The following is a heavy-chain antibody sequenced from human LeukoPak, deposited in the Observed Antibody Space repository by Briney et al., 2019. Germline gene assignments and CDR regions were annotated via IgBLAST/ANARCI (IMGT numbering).Heavy chain of an antibody. D-gene: IGHD3-10*01. J-gene: IGHJ4*02. CDR3: AKDYYGPSGGIDY. Sequence: GRSLRLSCAASGFTFSSYGMHWVRQAPGKGLEWVAVIWYDGSNKYYADSVKGRFTISRDNSKNTLYLQMNSLRAEDTAVYYCAKDYYGPSGGIDYRGQGTLVTVSS. V-gene: IGHV3-33*06. CDR1: GFTFSSYG. CDR2: IWYDGSNK.